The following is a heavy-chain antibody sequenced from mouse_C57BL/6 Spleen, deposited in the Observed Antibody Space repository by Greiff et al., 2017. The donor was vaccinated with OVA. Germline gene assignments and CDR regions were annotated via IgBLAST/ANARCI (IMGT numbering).Heavy chain of an antibody. V-gene: IGHV5-17*01. CDR2: ISSGSSTI. CDR3: ASDYFAY. Sequence: EVKVVESGGGLVKPGGSLKLSCAASGFTFSDYGMHWVRQAPEKGLAWVAYISSGSSTIYYADTVKGRFTISRDNAKNTLFLQMTSLRSEDTAMYYCASDYFAYWGTGTLVTVSA. D-gene: IGHD1-1*02. CDR1: GFTFSDYG. J-gene: IGHJ3*01.